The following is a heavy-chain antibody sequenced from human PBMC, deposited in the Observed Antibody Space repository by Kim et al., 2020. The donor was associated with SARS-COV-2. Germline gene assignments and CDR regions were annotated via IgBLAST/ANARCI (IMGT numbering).Heavy chain of an antibody. Sequence: GGSLRLSCAASGFTFSGSSMHWVRQASGKGLEWVGRIRSKTRGYATTYPASVKGRFTISRDDSKNTAYLQMNSLNTDGTAVYYCSAVVEAATWGDHWGQGTLVTVSS. D-gene: IGHD2-15*01. CDR3: SAVVEAATWGDH. V-gene: IGHV3-73*01. CDR2: IRSKTRGYAT. CDR1: GFTFSGSS. J-gene: IGHJ4*02.